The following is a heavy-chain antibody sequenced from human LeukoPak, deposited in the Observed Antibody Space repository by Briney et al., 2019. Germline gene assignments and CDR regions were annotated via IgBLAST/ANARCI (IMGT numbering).Heavy chain of an antibody. CDR2: ISSSSSYI. CDR3: AELGITMIGGV. Sequence: GGSLRLSCTASGFTFSSYSMNWVRQAPGKGLEWVSSISSSSSYIYYTDSVKGRFTISRDNAKSSLYLQMNSLRAEDTAVYYCAELGITMIGGVWGKGTTVTISS. CDR1: GFTFSSYS. V-gene: IGHV3-21*01. D-gene: IGHD3-10*02. J-gene: IGHJ6*04.